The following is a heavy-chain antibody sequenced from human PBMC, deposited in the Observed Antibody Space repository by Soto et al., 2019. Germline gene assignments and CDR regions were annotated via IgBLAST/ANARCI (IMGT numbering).Heavy chain of an antibody. CDR3: AKDQGGSYYSFDY. Sequence: QVQLVESGGGVVQPGRSLRLSCAASGFTFSSFGMHWVRQAPGKGLEWVAVISYDGSNKYYADSVKGRFTVSRDNSKNTLYLQMNSLRAEDTAVYYCAKDQGGSYYSFDYWGQGTLVTVSS. CDR2: ISYDGSNK. CDR1: GFTFSSFG. D-gene: IGHD1-26*01. V-gene: IGHV3-30*18. J-gene: IGHJ4*02.